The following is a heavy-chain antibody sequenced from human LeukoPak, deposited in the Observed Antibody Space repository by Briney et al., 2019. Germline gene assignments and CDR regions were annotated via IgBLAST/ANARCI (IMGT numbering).Heavy chain of an antibody. CDR3: ARGTCSSTSCYDNWFDP. J-gene: IGHJ5*02. V-gene: IGHV4-34*01. CDR1: GGSFSGYH. CDR2: INHSGST. D-gene: IGHD2-2*01. Sequence: SETLSLTCAVYGGSFSGYHWSWIRQPPGKGLEWIGEINHSGSTNYNPSLKSRVTISVDTSKNQFSLKLGSVTAADTAVYYCARGTCSSTSCYDNWFDPWGQGTLITVSS.